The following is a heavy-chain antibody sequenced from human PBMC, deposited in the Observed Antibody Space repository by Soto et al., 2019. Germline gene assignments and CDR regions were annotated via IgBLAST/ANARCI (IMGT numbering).Heavy chain of an antibody. Sequence: GASVKVSCKASGGTFSSYAISWVRQAPGQGLEWMGGIIPIFGTANYAQKFQGRVTITADDSTSTAYMELSSLRSEDTAVYYCARACRIQWWVAFDIWGQGTMVTVSS. CDR2: IIPIFGTA. D-gene: IGHD2-15*01. V-gene: IGHV1-69*13. CDR1: GGTFSSYA. CDR3: ARACRIQWWVAFDI. J-gene: IGHJ3*02.